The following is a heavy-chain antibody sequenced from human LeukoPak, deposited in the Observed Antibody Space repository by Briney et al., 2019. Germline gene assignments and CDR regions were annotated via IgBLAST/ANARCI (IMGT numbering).Heavy chain of an antibody. V-gene: IGHV3-30-3*01. Sequence: GRSLRLSCAASGFTFSGYAMHWVRQAPGKGLDWVAVISYDGSNIHYADSVKGRFTISRDNSKNTLYLQMNSLRAEDTAVYYCARDGLAYCGGDCYPAYWGQGTLVTVSS. J-gene: IGHJ4*02. CDR2: ISYDGSNI. CDR3: ARDGLAYCGGDCYPAY. D-gene: IGHD2-21*02. CDR1: GFTFSGYA.